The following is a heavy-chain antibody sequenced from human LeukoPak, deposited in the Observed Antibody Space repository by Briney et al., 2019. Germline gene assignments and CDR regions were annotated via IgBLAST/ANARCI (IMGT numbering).Heavy chain of an antibody. J-gene: IGHJ6*02. CDR3: ALSLAVTPAYGMDV. CDR2: IYYSGDS. CDR1: GGSISSGGYY. Sequence: SETLSLTCTVSGGSISSGGYYWSWIRQSPGKGLEWIGYIYYSGDSNYNPSLKSRVTISVDSSKNQFSLKLSSVTAADTAVYYCALSLAVTPAYGMDVWGQGTTVTVSS. D-gene: IGHD4-17*01. V-gene: IGHV4-30-4*08.